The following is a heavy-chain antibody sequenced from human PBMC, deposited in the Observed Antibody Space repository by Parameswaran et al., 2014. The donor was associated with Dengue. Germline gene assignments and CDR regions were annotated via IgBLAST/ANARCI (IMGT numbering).Heavy chain of an antibody. V-gene: IGHV4-34*01. J-gene: IGHJ4*02. CDR3: ARDALWFGELPRIDY. D-gene: IGHD3-10*01. CDR2: INHSGST. Sequence: RWIRQPPGKGLEWIGEINHSGSTNYDPSLKSRVTISVDTSKNQFSLKLSSVTAADTAVYYCARDALWFGELPRIDYWGQGTLVTVSS.